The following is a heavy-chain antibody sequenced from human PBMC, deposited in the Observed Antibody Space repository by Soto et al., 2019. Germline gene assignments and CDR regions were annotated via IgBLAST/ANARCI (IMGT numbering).Heavy chain of an antibody. D-gene: IGHD1-26*01. V-gene: IGHV3-23*01. J-gene: IGHJ4*02. CDR1: GFTFTNYP. Sequence: EVQLLDSGGDLVQPGGSLTLSCAASGFTFTNYPMGWVRQAPAKGLECVSLISASGNGKYYADSVKGRFTISRHNSRNTLYLQMNSLRGQDTALYYWAKDRLAGGTDYWGQGTLVTVSS. CDR3: AKDRLAGGTDY. CDR2: ISASGNGK.